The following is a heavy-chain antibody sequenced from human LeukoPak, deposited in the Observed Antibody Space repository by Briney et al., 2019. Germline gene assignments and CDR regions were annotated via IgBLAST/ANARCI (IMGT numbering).Heavy chain of an antibody. D-gene: IGHD5-24*01. CDR2: ISWNSGSI. CDR3: ATMNY. V-gene: IGHV3-9*03. J-gene: IGHJ4*02. CDR1: GFTFDDYA. Sequence: PGGSLRLSCAASGFTFDDYAMDWVRKAPGKGLEWVSGISWNSGSIGYADSVKGRFTISRDNAKNSLYLQMNSLRAEDMALYYCATMNYWGQGTLVTVSS.